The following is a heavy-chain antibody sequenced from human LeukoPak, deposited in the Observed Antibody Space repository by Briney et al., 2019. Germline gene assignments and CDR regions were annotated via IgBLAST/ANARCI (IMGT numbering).Heavy chain of an antibody. CDR1: GFTLSTYC. Sequence: PGRSLRLSCAASGFTLSTYCMHWVRQAPGKGPMWVSRICPDGTVTNYADSVKARFIISRDNARNTVYLQMNSLRVEDTAVYYCVRDFRSADYWGQGTLVTVS. V-gene: IGHV3-74*01. J-gene: IGHJ4*02. CDR3: VRDFRSADY. CDR2: ICPDGTVT.